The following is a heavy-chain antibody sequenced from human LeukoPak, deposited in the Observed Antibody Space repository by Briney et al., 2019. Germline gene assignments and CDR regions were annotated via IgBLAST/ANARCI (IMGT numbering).Heavy chain of an antibody. D-gene: IGHD3-10*02. CDR2: VSTSGST. V-gene: IGHV4-61*02. J-gene: IGHJ4*02. CDR3: ARGALGSGTYYHDSFDS. CDR1: GGSVSSGTYY. Sequence: PSETLSLTCTVSGGSVSSGTYYWGWLRQPGGKGLEGIGRVSTSGSTNYRRSLKSRFTISLDTYKNPCSLTLTSVTAADTAFYFCARGALGSGTYYHDSFDSWGQGTLVTVST.